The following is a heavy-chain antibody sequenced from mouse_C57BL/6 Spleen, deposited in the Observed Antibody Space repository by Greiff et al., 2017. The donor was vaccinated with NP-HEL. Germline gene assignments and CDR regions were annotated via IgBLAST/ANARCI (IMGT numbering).Heavy chain of an antibody. V-gene: IGHV1-81*01. CDR2: IYPRSGNT. CDR3: AREGGYYEDYYAMDY. D-gene: IGHD2-3*01. Sequence: QVQLKESGAELARPGASVKLSCKASGYTFTSYGISWVKQRTGQGLEWIGEIYPRSGNTYYNEKFKGKATLTADKSSSTAYMELRSLTSEDSAVYFCAREGGYYEDYYAMDYWGQGTSVTVSS. J-gene: IGHJ4*01. CDR1: GYTFTSYG.